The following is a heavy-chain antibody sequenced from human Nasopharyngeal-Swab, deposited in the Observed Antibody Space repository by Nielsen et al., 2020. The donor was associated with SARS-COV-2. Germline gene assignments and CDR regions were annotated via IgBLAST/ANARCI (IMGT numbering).Heavy chain of an antibody. J-gene: IGHJ4*02. CDR1: GGPFSGYY. V-gene: IGHV4-4*07. CDR3: AREERWYSSGWFDY. CDR2: IYTSGST. Sequence: SETLSLTCAVYGGPFSGYYWSWIRQPAGKGLEWIGRIYTSGSTNYNPSLKSRVTMSVDTSKNQFSLKLSSVTAADTAVYYCAREERWYSSGWFDYWGQGTLVTVSS. D-gene: IGHD6-19*01.